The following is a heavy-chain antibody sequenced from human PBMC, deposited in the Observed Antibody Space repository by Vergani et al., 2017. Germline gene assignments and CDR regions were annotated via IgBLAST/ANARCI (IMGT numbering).Heavy chain of an antibody. CDR2: TRNKANSYTT. D-gene: IGHD1-26*01. J-gene: IGHJ3*02. Sequence: EVQLVESGGGLVQPGGSLRLSCAASGFTFSDHYMDWVRQAPGKGLEWVGRTRNKANSYTTEYAASVKGRFTISRDDSKNSLYLQMNSLKTEDTAVYYCARDVRFGSYSDDAFDIWGQGTMVTVSS. CDR1: GFTFSDHY. CDR3: ARDVRFGSYSDDAFDI. V-gene: IGHV3-72*01.